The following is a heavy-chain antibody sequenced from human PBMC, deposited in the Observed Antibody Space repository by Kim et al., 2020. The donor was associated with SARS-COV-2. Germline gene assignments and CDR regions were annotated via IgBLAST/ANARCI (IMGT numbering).Heavy chain of an antibody. CDR2: IDWDDNK. CDR1: GFSLSTHGMC. CDR3: ARTLATGPSFYYGMDV. V-gene: IGHV2-70*01. J-gene: IGHJ6*02. Sequence: SGPTLVNPTQTLTLTCTVSGFSLSTHGMCVSWIRQPPGKALEWLALIDWDDNKYYSTSLKTRLTISKDTSKKQVVLTMTNMDPVDTAMYYCARTLATGPSFYYGMDVWGQGTTVTVSS. D-gene: IGHD2-15*01.